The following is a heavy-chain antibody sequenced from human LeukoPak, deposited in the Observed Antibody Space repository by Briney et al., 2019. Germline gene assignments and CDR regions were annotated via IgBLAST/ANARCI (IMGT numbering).Heavy chain of an antibody. CDR1: GFTFSSYA. V-gene: IGHV3-23*01. CDR3: AAGGYYYDSSGQKNAFDI. Sequence: GGSLRLSCAASGFTFSSYAMSWVRQAPGKGLEWVSAISGSGGSTYYADSVKGRFTISRDNSKNTLYLQMNSLRAEDTAVYYCAAGGYYYDSSGQKNAFDIWGQGTMVTVSS. J-gene: IGHJ3*02. D-gene: IGHD3-22*01. CDR2: ISGSGGST.